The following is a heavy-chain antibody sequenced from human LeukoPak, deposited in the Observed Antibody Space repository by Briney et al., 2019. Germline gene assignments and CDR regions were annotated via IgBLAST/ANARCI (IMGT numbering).Heavy chain of an antibody. Sequence: AGGSLRLSCAASGFTFSSYSMNWVRQAPVKVLEWVSSISSSSSYIYYADSVKGRFTISRDNAKNSLYLQMNSLRAEDTAVYYCARDDDSSGYYYGGDYWGQGTLVTVSS. CDR3: ARDDDSSGYYYGGDY. D-gene: IGHD3-22*01. J-gene: IGHJ4*02. V-gene: IGHV3-21*01. CDR1: GFTFSSYS. CDR2: ISSSSSYI.